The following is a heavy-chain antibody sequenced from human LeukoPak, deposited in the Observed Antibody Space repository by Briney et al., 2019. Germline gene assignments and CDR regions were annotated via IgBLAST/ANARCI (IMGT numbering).Heavy chain of an antibody. J-gene: IGHJ4*02. CDR2: ISSSSSCI. Sequence: KPGGSLRLSCAASGFTFSSYSMNWVRQAPGKGLEWVSSISSSSSCIYYADSVKGRFTISRDNAKNSLYLQMNSLRAEDTAVYYCARALAVAGTKTSTSIDYWGQGTLVTVSS. CDR3: ARALAVAGTKTSTSIDY. CDR1: GFTFSSYS. V-gene: IGHV3-21*01. D-gene: IGHD6-19*01.